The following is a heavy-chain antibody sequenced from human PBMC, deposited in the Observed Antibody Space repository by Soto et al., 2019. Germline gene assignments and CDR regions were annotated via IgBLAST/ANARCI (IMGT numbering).Heavy chain of an antibody. Sequence: SETLSLTCTVSGGSISSYYWSRIRQPPGKGLDWIGYIYYSGSTNYNPCLKSRVTISVEKSKNQCTLKLSAVTAADTAVYYCARGLRIQLWLHHFDYGSQRILVTVSS. CDR1: GGSISSYY. CDR3: ARGLRIQLWLHHFDY. CDR2: IYYSGST. V-gene: IGHV4-59*01. J-gene: IGHJ4*02. D-gene: IGHD5-18*01.